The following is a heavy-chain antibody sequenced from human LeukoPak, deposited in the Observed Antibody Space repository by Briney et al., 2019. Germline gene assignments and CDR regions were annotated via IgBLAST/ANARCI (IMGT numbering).Heavy chain of an antibody. D-gene: IGHD3-10*01. CDR3: AGLWFGEFSYYMDV. J-gene: IGHJ6*03. CDR2: IYTSGST. V-gene: IGHV4-4*07. CDR1: GGSISSYY. Sequence: SETLSLTCTVSGGSISSYYWSWIRQPAGKGLEWIGRIYTSGSTNYNPSLKSRVTMSVDTSKNQFSLKLSSVTAADTAVYYCAGLWFGEFSYYMDVWGKGTTVTVSS.